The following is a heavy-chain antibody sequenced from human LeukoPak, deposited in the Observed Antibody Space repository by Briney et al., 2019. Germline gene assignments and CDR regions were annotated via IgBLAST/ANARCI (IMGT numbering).Heavy chain of an antibody. D-gene: IGHD3-16*01. J-gene: IGHJ4*02. Sequence: GGSLRLSCAASGFTISSYAMSWVRQAPGKGLEWVSAISGSGGSAYYADSVKGRFTISRDNSKNTLYLQMNSLRAEDTAVYYCASLAVGGEENFDYWGQGTLVTVSS. CDR2: ISGSGGSA. CDR3: ASLAVGGEENFDY. CDR1: GFTISSYA. V-gene: IGHV3-23*01.